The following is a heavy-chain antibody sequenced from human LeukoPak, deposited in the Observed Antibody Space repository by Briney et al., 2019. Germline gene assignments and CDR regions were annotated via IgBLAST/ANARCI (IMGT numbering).Heavy chain of an antibody. J-gene: IGHJ4*02. CDR3: ARVDSSGYYTLFDY. V-gene: IGHV4-59*11. D-gene: IGHD3-22*01. CDR2: IYSSGSP. Sequence: PSETLSLTCTVSGGSISIHNWNWIRQPPGKGLECIGDIYSSGSPNYNPSLKSRVTISVDTSKNQFSLKLSSVTAADTAAYYCARVDSSGYYTLFDYWGQGTLVTVSS. CDR1: GGSISIHN.